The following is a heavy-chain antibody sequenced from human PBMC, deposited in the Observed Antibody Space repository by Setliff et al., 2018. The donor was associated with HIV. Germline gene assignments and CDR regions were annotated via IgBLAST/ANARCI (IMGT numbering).Heavy chain of an antibody. CDR2: IDAGNGNT. J-gene: IGHJ4*02. CDR1: GYTLTSYA. CDR3: ARLFVGGYDWKVYFGY. V-gene: IGHV1-3*01. Sequence: GASVKVSCKASGYTLTSYAMHWVRQAPGQRLEWMGWIDAGNGNTKYSQKFQGRVTITRDISAGTAYMELSSLRSEDTAVYYCARLFVGGYDWKVYFGYWGQGTLVTVS. D-gene: IGHD5-12*01.